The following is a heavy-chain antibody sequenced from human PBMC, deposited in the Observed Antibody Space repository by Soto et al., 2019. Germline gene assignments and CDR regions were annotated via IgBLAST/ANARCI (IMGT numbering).Heavy chain of an antibody. CDR2: IIPIFGTA. J-gene: IGHJ5*02. CDR3: ARHRLYCSGCSCYSNWFAR. Sequence: VAAVKVSCKASGYTFTGYYMHWVRQAPGQGLEWMGGIIPIFGTANYAQKFQGRVTITADESTSTAYMEMSSRRSEDTAVYYCARHRLYCSGCSCYSNWFARWGQGTLVTVSS. V-gene: IGHV1-69*13. CDR1: GYTFTGYY. D-gene: IGHD2-15*01.